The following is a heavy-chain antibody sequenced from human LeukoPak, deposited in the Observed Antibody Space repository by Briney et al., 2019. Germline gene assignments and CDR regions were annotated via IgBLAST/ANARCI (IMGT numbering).Heavy chain of an antibody. CDR1: GFSFSDYY. D-gene: IGHD6-19*01. CDR2: ITNSGSTI. J-gene: IGHJ4*02. CDR3: ARVLVWDPSSGWYPAYFDY. Sequence: PGGSLRLSCTASGFSFSDYYMSWIRQTPGKGLEWVSDITNSGSTIYYTDSVKGRFTISRDNAKNSLYLQMNSLRAEDTAVYYCARVLVWDPSSGWYPAYFDYWGQGTLVTVSS. V-gene: IGHV3-11*01.